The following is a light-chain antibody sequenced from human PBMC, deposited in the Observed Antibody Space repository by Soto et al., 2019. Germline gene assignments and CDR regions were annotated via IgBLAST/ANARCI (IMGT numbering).Light chain of an antibody. Sequence: QSALTQPRSVSGSPGQSVTISCTGTGSDVGGYNYVSWYQQHPDKAPKLIIYDVSQRPSGVPDRFSGSKSGNTASLTISGLQAEDEADYYCCSYAGSYKYVFGTGTKVTVL. CDR2: DVS. CDR1: GSDVGGYNY. V-gene: IGLV2-11*01. J-gene: IGLJ1*01. CDR3: CSYAGSYKYV.